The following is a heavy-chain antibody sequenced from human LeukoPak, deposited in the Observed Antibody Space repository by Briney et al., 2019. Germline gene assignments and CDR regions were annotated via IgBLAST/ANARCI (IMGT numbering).Heavy chain of an antibody. CDR1: GGSISSTTYY. D-gene: IGHD4-17*01. J-gene: IGHJ4*02. CDR2: MHYSGST. V-gene: IGHV4-39*01. Sequence: PSETLSLTCTVSGGSISSTTYYWGWIRQPPRKGLEWIGSMHYSGSTYYNPSLNSRVTISLDTSKNLFSLRLSSVTAADTAVYYCTGDYGDYVIGHWGQGTLVTVSS. CDR3: TGDYGDYVIGH.